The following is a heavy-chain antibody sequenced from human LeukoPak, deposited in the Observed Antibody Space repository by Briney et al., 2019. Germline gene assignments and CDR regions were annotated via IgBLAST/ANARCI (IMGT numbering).Heavy chain of an antibody. CDR2: ISSDGSNK. CDR1: GFTFSNYA. J-gene: IGHJ4*02. D-gene: IGHD6-19*01. Sequence: GGSLRLSCAASGFTFSNYAMHWVRQAPGKGLEWVAVISSDGSNKYYADSVKGRFTISRDNSKNTLYLQMNSLRAEDTAVYYCAKAVAQYSGGWYDYWGQGTLVTVSS. CDR3: AKAVAQYSGGWYDY. V-gene: IGHV3-30*14.